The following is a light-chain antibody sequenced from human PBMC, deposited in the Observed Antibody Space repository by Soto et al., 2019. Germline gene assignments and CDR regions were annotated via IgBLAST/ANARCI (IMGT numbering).Light chain of an antibody. V-gene: IGKV1-27*01. CDR1: QGIAPY. Sequence: DVQMTQSPSSLSAFVGDRVTITCRASQGIAPYLAWFQQKPGKVPKLLLYATSHLQSGVPSRFSGSGSGTDFPRPINSLQPEDVGTYYCQKYNSAPLTFRGGTKVEIK. J-gene: IGKJ4*01. CDR3: QKYNSAPLT. CDR2: ATS.